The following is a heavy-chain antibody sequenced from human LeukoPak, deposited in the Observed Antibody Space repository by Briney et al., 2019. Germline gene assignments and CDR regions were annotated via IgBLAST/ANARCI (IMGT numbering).Heavy chain of an antibody. CDR1: GFTFSSYW. CDR2: SYSGGSST. J-gene: IGHJ4*02. Sequence: GGSLRLSCAASGFTFSSYWMHWVRQAPGKGLVWVSLSYSGGSSTSYADSVKGRFTISRDNAKNTLYLQMNGLRTEDTALYYCARDPNSGYYDSSGYSDYWGQGTLVTVSS. CDR3: ARDPNSGYYDSSGYSDY. D-gene: IGHD3-22*01. V-gene: IGHV3-74*01.